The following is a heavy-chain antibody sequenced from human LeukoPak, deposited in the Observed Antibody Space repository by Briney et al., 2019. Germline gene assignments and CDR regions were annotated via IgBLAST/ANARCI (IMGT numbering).Heavy chain of an antibody. CDR2: ISSGSSYI. Sequence: GGSLRLSCAASGFTFSSYGMHWVRQAPGKGLEWVSSISSGSSYIYYADSVKGRFTISRDNVKNSLYLQMNSLRAEDTAVYYCAKDPRQWLVSYYFDYWGQGTLVTVSS. V-gene: IGHV3-21*06. CDR3: AKDPRQWLVSYYFDY. J-gene: IGHJ4*02. D-gene: IGHD6-19*01. CDR1: GFTFSSYG.